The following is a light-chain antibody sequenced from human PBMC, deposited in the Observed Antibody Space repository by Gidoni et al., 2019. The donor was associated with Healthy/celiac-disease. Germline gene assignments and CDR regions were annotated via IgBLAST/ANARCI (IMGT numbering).Light chain of an antibody. CDR2: DAS. CDR3: QQRSNWPLT. V-gene: IGKV3-11*01. J-gene: IGKJ4*01. CDR1: QSVSSY. Sequence: IVLPLSPATLPLSPGESGTLSCRASQSVSSYLAWYQQKPGQAPRLLIYDASNRATGSPARFSGSGSGTDFTLTISSLEPEDFAVYYCQQRSNWPLTFGGGTKVEIK.